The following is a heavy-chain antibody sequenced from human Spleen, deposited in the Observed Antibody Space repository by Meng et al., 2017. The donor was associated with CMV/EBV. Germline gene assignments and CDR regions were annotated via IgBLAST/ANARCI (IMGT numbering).Heavy chain of an antibody. CDR2: INPKRGKT. D-gene: IGHD4-11*01. CDR3: AKGVDSNF. Sequence: ASVKVSCKASGYTFTNYDVIWVRQAPGQGLEWMGWINPKRGKTGYAQKFQGRVTMTSDTSTTTVYMELRGIKSDDTAVYYCAKGVDSNFWGQGTLVTVSS. CDR1: GYTFTNYD. J-gene: IGHJ4*02. V-gene: IGHV1-8*01.